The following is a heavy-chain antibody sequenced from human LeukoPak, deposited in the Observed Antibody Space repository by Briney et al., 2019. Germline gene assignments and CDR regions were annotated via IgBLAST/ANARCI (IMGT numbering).Heavy chain of an antibody. CDR3: ARGPHYYGSGSYPPDY. CDR2: INSDGSST. CDR1: GFTFSSYW. V-gene: IGHV3-74*01. D-gene: IGHD3-10*01. Sequence: GGSLRLSCAASGFTFSSYWMYWVRQAPGKGLVWVSRINSDGSSTSYADSVKGRFTISRDNAKNTLYLQMNSLRAEDTAVYYCARGPHYYGSGSYPPDYWGQGTLVTVSS. J-gene: IGHJ4*02.